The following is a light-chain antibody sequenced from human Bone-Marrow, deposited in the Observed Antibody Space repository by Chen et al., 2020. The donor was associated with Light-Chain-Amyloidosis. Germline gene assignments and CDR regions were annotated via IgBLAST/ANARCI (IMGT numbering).Light chain of an antibody. CDR2: GSS. CDR1: QTISSTS. Sequence: EIVLTQSPGTLSLSPGEGANLSCRASQTISSTSLTWYQQKFGQAPRLLIYGSSSRATGIPDRFTGRGSGTDFTLTINRLEPDDFAMYYCQQYGTSPLTFGGGTKVEIK. CDR3: QQYGTSPLT. J-gene: IGKJ4*01. V-gene: IGKV3-20*01.